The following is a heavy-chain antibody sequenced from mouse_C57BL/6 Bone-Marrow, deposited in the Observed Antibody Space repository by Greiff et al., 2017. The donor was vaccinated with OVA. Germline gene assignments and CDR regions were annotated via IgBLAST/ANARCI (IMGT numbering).Heavy chain of an antibody. D-gene: IGHD2-3*01. Sequence: VQLQQSGAELMKPGASVKLSCKAPGYTFTGYWIEWVKQRPGHGLEWIGEILPGSGSTNYNEKFNGKATFTADTSSNTAYMQLSSLTPEDSAIYYVASRCLLTFYYFDYWGQSTTLTVSS. J-gene: IGHJ2*01. CDR2: ILPGSGST. CDR1: GYTFTGYW. V-gene: IGHV1-9*01. CDR3: ASRCLLTFYYFDY.